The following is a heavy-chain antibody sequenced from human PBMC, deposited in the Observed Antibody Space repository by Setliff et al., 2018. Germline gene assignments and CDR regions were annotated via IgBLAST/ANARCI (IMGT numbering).Heavy chain of an antibody. CDR3: ARQGTYCDGGSGSCFPPNY. CDR2: IKYSGST. Sequence: SETLSLTCTVSGDSISSSNYYWGWIRQPPGKGLEWIAAIKYSGSTSYNPSLKSRVTISVDKSKSQFSLKLSSVTAVDTAVYYCARQGTYCDGGSGSCFPPNYWGQGTLVTVSS. D-gene: IGHD2-21*01. CDR1: GDSISSSNYY. J-gene: IGHJ4*02. V-gene: IGHV4-39*01.